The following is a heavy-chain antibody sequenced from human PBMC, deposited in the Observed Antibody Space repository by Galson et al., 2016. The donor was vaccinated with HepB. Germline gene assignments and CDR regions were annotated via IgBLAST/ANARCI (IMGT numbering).Heavy chain of an antibody. CDR1: GFTFSSYA. Sequence: SLRLSCAASGFTFSSYAMNWVRQAPGKGLEWVSSISGNGGRIYYADFVKGRFTISRDNAKNTLYLQMNSLRADDTAVYYCTRDLHFLLFDYWGQGALVTVSS. CDR3: TRDLHFLLFDY. V-gene: IGHV3-23*01. CDR2: ISGNGGRI. D-gene: IGHD2/OR15-2a*01. J-gene: IGHJ4*02.